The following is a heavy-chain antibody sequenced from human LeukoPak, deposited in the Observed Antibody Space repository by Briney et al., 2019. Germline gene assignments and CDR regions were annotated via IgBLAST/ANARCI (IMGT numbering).Heavy chain of an antibody. D-gene: IGHD2/OR15-2a*01. V-gene: IGHV4-39*01. CDR3: ARISFAFDPSFFDY. Sequence: SETLSLTCSVSGVSISDNNFYWAWPRQPPGKGLEWIGIFYYSGGTYYNPSLQSRVTISGDTTKNLFSLHLRSAAVADTAFYFCARISFAFDPSFFDYWGQGALVPVSS. J-gene: IGHJ4*02. CDR2: FYYSGGT. CDR1: GVSISDNNFY.